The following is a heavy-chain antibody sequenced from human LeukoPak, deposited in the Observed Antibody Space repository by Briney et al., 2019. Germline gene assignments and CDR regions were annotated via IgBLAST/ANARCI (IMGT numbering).Heavy chain of an antibody. Sequence: PGGSLRLSCAASGFPVSSNYMGWVRQAPGKGLEWVSVIYSGGSTYYIDSVQGRFTISRDNSKNTLYLQMNSLRAEDTAVYYCARDRYYFDSSGYCDAFDIWGQGTMVTVSS. V-gene: IGHV3-53*01. CDR3: ARDRYYFDSSGYCDAFDI. D-gene: IGHD3-22*01. J-gene: IGHJ3*02. CDR2: IYSGGST. CDR1: GFPVSSNY.